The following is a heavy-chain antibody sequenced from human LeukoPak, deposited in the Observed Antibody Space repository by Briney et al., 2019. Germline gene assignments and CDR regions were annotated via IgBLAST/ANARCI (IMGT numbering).Heavy chain of an antibody. Sequence: SETLSLTCTVSGGSISSGNYYWSWIRQPAGKGLEWIGRIYTSGSTNYNPSLKSRVTMSVDTSKNQFSLKLSSVTAADTAVYYCARDRCSSTSCYGISWFDPWGQGTLVTVSS. J-gene: IGHJ5*02. V-gene: IGHV4-61*02. CDR3: ARDRCSSTSCYGISWFDP. CDR2: IYTSGST. D-gene: IGHD2-2*01. CDR1: GGSISSGNYY.